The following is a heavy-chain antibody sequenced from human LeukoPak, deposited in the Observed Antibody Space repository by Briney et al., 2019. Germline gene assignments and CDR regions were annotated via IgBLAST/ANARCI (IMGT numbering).Heavy chain of an antibody. V-gene: IGHV4-39*07. CDR2: IYYSGST. J-gene: IGHJ3*02. D-gene: IGHD6-13*01. CDR3: ARAGYSSSWIPTHAFDI. CDR1: GGSISSSSYY. Sequence: PSETLSLTCTVSGGSISSSSYYWGWIRQPPGKGLEWIGSIYYSGSTYYNPSLKSRVTISVDTSKNQFSLKLSSVTAADTAAYYCARAGYSSSWIPTHAFDIWGQGTMVTVSS.